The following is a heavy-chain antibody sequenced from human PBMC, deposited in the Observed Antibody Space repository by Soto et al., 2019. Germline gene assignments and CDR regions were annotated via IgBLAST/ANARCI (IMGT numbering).Heavy chain of an antibody. CDR3: ARDRYSYYDFWSGSLPYYYYGMDV. V-gene: IGHV3-7*01. D-gene: IGHD3-3*01. Sequence: GGSLRLSCAASGFTFSSYGMHWVRQAPGKGLEWVANIKQDGSEKYYVDSVKGRFTISRDNAKNSLYLQMSSLRAEDTAVYYCARDRYSYYDFWSGSLPYYYYGMDVWGQGTTVTVSS. CDR2: IKQDGSEK. CDR1: GFTFSSYG. J-gene: IGHJ6*02.